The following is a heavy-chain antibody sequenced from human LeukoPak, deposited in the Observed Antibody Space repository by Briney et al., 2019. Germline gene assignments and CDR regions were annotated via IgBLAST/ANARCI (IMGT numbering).Heavy chain of an antibody. CDR1: GVTFSSYS. D-gene: IGHD4-23*01. CDR2: ISSSSSYI. CDR3: ARGAVSGGYYYGMDV. Sequence: SGGSLRLSCAASGVTFSSYSMNWVRQAPGKGLEWVSSISSSSSYIYYADSVKGRFTISRDNAKNSLYLQMNSLRAEDTAVYYCARGAVSGGYYYGMDVWGQGTTVTVSS. J-gene: IGHJ6*02. V-gene: IGHV3-21*01.